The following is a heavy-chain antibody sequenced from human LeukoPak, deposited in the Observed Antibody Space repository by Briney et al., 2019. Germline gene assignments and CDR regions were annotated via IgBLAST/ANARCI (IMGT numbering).Heavy chain of an antibody. CDR2: TSYDGSNK. J-gene: IGHJ4*02. CDR1: GFTFSNYW. Sequence: GGSLRLSCAASGFTFSNYWMSWVRQAPGKGLEWVAVTSYDGSNKYYADSVKGRFTISRDSSKNTLYLQMNSLRAEDTAVYYCARDRGAMIVVVTIDFWGQGTLVTVSS. D-gene: IGHD3-22*01. CDR3: ARDRGAMIVVVTIDF. V-gene: IGHV3-30*03.